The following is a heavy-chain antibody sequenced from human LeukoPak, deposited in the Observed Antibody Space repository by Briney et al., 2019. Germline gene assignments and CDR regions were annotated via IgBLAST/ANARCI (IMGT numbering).Heavy chain of an antibody. J-gene: IGHJ4*02. CDR3: ARGSHDYGDFYLFDY. Sequence: SETLSLTCTVSGYSISSGYYWGWIRQPPGKGLEWIGSIYHSGSTYYNPSLKSRVTISVDTSKNQFSLKLTSVTAADTSVYYCARGSHDYGDFYLFDYWGQGTLVTVSS. CDR1: GYSISSGYY. D-gene: IGHD4-17*01. CDR2: IYHSGST. V-gene: IGHV4-38-2*02.